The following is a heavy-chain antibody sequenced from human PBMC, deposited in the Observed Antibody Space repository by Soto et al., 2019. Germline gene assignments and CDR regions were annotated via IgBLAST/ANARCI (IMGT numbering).Heavy chain of an antibody. D-gene: IGHD2-2*01. V-gene: IGHV3-23*01. Sequence: GGSLRLSCAASGFTFSSYAMSWVRQAPGKGLEWVSAISGSGGSTYYADSVKGRFTISRDNSKNTLYLQMSSLKASDTAIYYCARPGYCSRSDCSDFDYWGQGTQVTVSS. CDR3: ARPGYCSRSDCSDFDY. CDR2: ISGSGGST. CDR1: GFTFSSYA. J-gene: IGHJ4*02.